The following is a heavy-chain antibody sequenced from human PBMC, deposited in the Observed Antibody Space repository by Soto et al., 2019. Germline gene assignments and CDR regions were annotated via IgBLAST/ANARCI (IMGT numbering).Heavy chain of an antibody. D-gene: IGHD3-22*01. J-gene: IGHJ3*02. Sequence: ASVKVSCKASGFTFTSSAVQWVRQARGQRLEWIGWIVVGSGNTNYAQKFQERVTITRDMSTSTAYMELSSLRSEDTAVYYCAATNYYDSSGFFRSHNAFDIWGQGTMVTVSS. CDR1: GFTFTSSA. CDR2: IVVGSGNT. CDR3: AATNYYDSSGFFRSHNAFDI. V-gene: IGHV1-58*01.